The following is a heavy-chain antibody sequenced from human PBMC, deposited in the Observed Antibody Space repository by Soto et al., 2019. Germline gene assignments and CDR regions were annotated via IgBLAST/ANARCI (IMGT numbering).Heavy chain of an antibody. Sequence: ASVKVSCKASGYTFTGYYMHWGRQAPGQGLEWMGWINPNSGGTNYAQKFQGWVTMTRDTSISTAYMELSRLRSDDMAVYYCARARTYYYGSGSYYNLLDAFDIWGQGTMVTVSS. J-gene: IGHJ3*02. CDR2: INPNSGGT. CDR1: GYTFTGYY. D-gene: IGHD3-10*01. CDR3: ARARTYYYGSGSYYNLLDAFDI. V-gene: IGHV1-2*04.